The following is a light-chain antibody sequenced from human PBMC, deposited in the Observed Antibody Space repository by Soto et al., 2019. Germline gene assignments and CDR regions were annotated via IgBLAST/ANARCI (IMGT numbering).Light chain of an antibody. CDR2: DAS. J-gene: IGKJ4*01. V-gene: IGKV3-11*01. CDR1: QSVSSY. CDR3: QQRSNWPPVT. Sequence: EIVLTQSPATLSLSPGERATLSCRASQSVSSYLAWYQQKPGQAPRLLIYDASNRATGIPARFSGSGSGTVSTLHISSLEPEDFAIYYCQQRSNWPPVTFGGGTKVEIK.